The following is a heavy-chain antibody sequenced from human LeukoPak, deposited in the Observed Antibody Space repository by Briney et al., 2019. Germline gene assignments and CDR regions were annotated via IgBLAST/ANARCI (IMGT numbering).Heavy chain of an antibody. V-gene: IGHV3-30*18. CDR3: AKRGDGGHKSLEY. CDR2: ITYDGSSE. J-gene: IGHJ4*02. D-gene: IGHD3-16*01. CDR1: GFTFSNYG. Sequence: GGSLRLTCAASGFTFSNYGMHWVRQAPGKGLEWVATITYDGSSEYYADSVKDRFTVSRDNSKNTLYLQMSSLKTEDTAVYYCAKRGDGGHKSLEYWGQGTLVIVSS.